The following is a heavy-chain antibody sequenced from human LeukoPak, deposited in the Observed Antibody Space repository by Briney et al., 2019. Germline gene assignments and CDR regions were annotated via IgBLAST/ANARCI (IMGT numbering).Heavy chain of an antibody. Sequence: GGSLKLSCAASGFIFSGSAMHWVRQASGKGLEWVGRIRSKANSYATAYAASVKGRFTISRDDSKNTAYLHLNSLKTEDTAVYYCTRISMIVETFDIWGQGTMVTVS. CDR1: GFIFSGSA. V-gene: IGHV3-73*01. CDR2: IRSKANSYAT. J-gene: IGHJ3*02. CDR3: TRISMIVETFDI. D-gene: IGHD3-22*01.